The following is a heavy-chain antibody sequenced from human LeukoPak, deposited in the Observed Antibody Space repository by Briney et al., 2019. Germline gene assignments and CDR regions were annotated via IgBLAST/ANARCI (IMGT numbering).Heavy chain of an antibody. CDR1: GYTFTSYD. J-gene: IGHJ4*02. Sequence: ASVKVSCKASGYTFTSYDINWVRQATGQGLEWMGWMNPSSGNTGYAQKFQGRVTMTRNTSISTAYMELSSLRSEDTAVYYCARGSVDYGDYVIDYWGQGTLVTVSS. CDR3: ARGSVDYGDYVIDY. V-gene: IGHV1-8*01. CDR2: MNPSSGNT. D-gene: IGHD4-17*01.